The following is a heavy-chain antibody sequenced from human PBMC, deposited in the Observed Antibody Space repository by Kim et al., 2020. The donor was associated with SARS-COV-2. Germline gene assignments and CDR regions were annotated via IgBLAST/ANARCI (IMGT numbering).Heavy chain of an antibody. Sequence: GESLKISCKGSGYSVISFWIGWVRQMPGKGLEWMGIIYPGDSDTRYNPSFQGQVTISADKSIGTAYLQWSSLKASDTAIYYCARRGTAYEYFDYWGRGTLVTVSS. J-gene: IGHJ4*02. CDR1: GYSVISFW. V-gene: IGHV5-51*01. D-gene: IGHD1-7*01. CDR2: IYPGDSDT. CDR3: ARRGTAYEYFDY.